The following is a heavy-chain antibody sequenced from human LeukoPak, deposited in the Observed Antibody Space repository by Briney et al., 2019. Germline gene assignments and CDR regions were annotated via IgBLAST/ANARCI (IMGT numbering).Heavy chain of an antibody. V-gene: IGHV1-46*01. D-gene: IGHD3-22*01. CDR1: GYTFTSYY. CDR3: ARDLLIVVVMDLDYYYGMDV. CDR2: INPSGGST. J-gene: IGHJ6*02. Sequence: ASVKVSCKASGYTFTSYYMHWVRQAPGQGLEWMGIINPSGGSTSYAQKFQGRVTMTRDTSTSTVYMELSSLRSEDTAVNYCARDLLIVVVMDLDYYYGMDVWGQGTTVTVSS.